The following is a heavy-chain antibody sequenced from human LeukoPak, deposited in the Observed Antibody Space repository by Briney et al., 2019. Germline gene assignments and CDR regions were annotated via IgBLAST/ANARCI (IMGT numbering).Heavy chain of an antibody. CDR3: ARGRITMVRGFYGMDV. Sequence: SETLSLTCAGYGESFSGYYWSWIRQPPGKGLEWIGEINHSGSTNYNPSLKSRVTISVDTSKNQFSLKLSSVTAADTAVYYCARGRITMVRGFYGMDVWGKGTTVTVSS. D-gene: IGHD3-10*01. CDR1: GESFSGYY. J-gene: IGHJ6*04. V-gene: IGHV4-34*01. CDR2: INHSGST.